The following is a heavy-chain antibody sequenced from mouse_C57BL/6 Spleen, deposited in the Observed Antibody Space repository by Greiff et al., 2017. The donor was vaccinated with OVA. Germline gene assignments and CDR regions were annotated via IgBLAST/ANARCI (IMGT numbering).Heavy chain of an antibody. D-gene: IGHD2-5*01. CDR3: AREAKTIVTLDY. J-gene: IGHJ2*01. CDR1: GFTFSSYA. V-gene: IGHV5-4*01. Sequence: EVMLVESGGGLVKPGGSLKLSCAASGFTFSSYAMSWVRQTPEKRLEWVATISDGGSYTYYPDNVKGRFTISRDNAKNNLYLQMSHLKSEDTAMYYCAREAKTIVTLDYWGQGTTLTVSS. CDR2: ISDGGSYT.